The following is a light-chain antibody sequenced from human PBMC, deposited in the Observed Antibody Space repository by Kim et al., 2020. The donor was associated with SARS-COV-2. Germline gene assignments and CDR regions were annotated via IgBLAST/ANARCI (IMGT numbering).Light chain of an antibody. Sequence: PSIGDTVTITCRAGQAISNYLAWFQQKPGKGPKRLIYAASSLQGGVPSRFSGSGSGTEFTLTISSLQPEDFATYFCLQHNVYPLTFGGGTKVDIK. J-gene: IGKJ4*01. CDR3: LQHNVYPLT. CDR2: AAS. CDR1: QAISNY. V-gene: IGKV1-17*03.